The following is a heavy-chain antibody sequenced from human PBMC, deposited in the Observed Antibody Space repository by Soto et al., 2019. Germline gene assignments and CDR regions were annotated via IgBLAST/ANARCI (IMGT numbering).Heavy chain of an antibody. CDR1: GGTFSSFT. CDR3: AKDRRADWESYYYYAMDV. Sequence: QVQLVQSGAEVKKPGSSVKVSCKASGGTFSSFTIRWVRQAPGQGLEWMGGLIPIYGTANYAQKFQGRVTTTADASTRTAYMELSSLRSEDTAVYYCAKDRRADWESYYYYAMDVWGQGTTVTVSS. V-gene: IGHV1-69*01. J-gene: IGHJ6*02. D-gene: IGHD1-26*01. CDR2: LIPIYGTA.